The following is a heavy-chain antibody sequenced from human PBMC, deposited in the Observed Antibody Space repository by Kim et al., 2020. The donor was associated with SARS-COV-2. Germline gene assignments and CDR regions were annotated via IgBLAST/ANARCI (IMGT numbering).Heavy chain of an antibody. CDR3: TTWSGWSYYFDY. J-gene: IGHJ4*02. Sequence: GGSLRLSCAASGFTFSNAWMSWVRQAPGKGLEWVGRIKSKTDGGTTDYAAPVKGRFTISRDDSKNTLYLQMNSLKTEDTAVYYCTTWSGWSYYFDYWGQGTLVTASA. V-gene: IGHV3-15*01. CDR2: IKSKTDGGTT. D-gene: IGHD6-19*01. CDR1: GFTFSNAW.